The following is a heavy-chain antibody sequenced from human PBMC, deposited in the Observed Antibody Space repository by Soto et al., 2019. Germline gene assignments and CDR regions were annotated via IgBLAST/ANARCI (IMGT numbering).Heavy chain of an antibody. CDR3: ARGWGGYSQH. Sequence: QVQLQESGPGLVKPSETLSLTCTVSGGSISSYYWSWIRQPPGKGLEWIGYIYYSGSTNYTPSLMSRVTLSVDTSKNQFTLKLSSVTAADTAVYYCARGWGGYSQHWGQGTLVTVSS. V-gene: IGHV4-59*01. CDR2: IYYSGST. D-gene: IGHD7-27*01. J-gene: IGHJ1*01. CDR1: GGSISSYY.